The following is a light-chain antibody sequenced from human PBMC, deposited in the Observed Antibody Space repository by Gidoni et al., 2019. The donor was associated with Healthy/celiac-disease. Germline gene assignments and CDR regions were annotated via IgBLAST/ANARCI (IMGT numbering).Light chain of an antibody. V-gene: IGKV1-8*01. CDR2: AAS. Sequence: AIRMTQSPSSFSASTRDRVTITCRASQDISSYLAWYQQKPGKAPKLLIYAASTLQSGVPSRFSGSGSGTDFTLTISCLQSEDFATYYCQQYYSYPFTFXPXAKVDIK. J-gene: IGKJ3*01. CDR3: QQYYSYPFT. CDR1: QDISSY.